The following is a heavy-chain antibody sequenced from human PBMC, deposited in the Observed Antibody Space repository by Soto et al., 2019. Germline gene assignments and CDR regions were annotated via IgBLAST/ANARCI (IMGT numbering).Heavy chain of an antibody. V-gene: IGHV4-59*08. CDR1: GGSISSDY. CDR2: VYYSGNS. J-gene: IGHJ5*02. CDR3: ARTPIGYCSGGTCSNWFDP. Sequence: SETLSLTCTVSGGSISSDYWSWIRQPPGKGLEWIGYVYYSGNSYLNPSLKSRVTISVGTSKNQFSLKVRSVTAADTAVYYCARTPIGYCSGGTCSNWFDPWGQGILVTV. D-gene: IGHD2-15*01.